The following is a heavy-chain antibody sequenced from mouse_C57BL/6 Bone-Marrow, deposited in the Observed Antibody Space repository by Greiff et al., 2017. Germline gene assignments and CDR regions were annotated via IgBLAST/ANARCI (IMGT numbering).Heavy chain of an antibody. V-gene: IGHV5-17*01. CDR2: ISSGSSTI. J-gene: IGHJ3*01. Sequence: EVKLVESGGGLVKPGGSLKLSCAASGFTFSDYGMHWVRQAPEKGLEWVAYISSGSSTIYYADTVKGRFTLSRDNAKNTLFLQMTRLRSEDTAMYYCAIMYSNGWGQGTLVTVSA. CDR3: AIMYSNG. D-gene: IGHD2-5*01. CDR1: GFTFSDYG.